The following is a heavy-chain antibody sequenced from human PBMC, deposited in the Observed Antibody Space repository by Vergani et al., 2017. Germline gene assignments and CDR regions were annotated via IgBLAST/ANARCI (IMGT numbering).Heavy chain of an antibody. V-gene: IGHV3-30-3*01. CDR1: GFTFSSYA. CDR2: ISYDGSNK. D-gene: IGHD2-21*02. J-gene: IGHJ4*02. Sequence: QVQLVESGGGVVQPGRSLRLSCAASGFTFSSYAMHWVRQAPGKGLEWVAVISYDGSNKYYADSVKGRFTISRDNSKNTLYLQMNGLRAEDTAVYYCARDHRFHIVVVTADALGYWGQGTLVTVSS. CDR3: ARDHRFHIVVVTADALGY.